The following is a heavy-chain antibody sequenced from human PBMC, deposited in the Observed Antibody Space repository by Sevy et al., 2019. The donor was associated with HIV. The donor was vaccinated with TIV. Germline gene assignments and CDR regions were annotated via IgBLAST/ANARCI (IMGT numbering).Heavy chain of an antibody. CDR2: IYWNDDK. CDR3: ASTYYYDSSGLPLDAFDI. D-gene: IGHD3-22*01. J-gene: IGHJ3*02. Sequence: SGPTLVKPTQTLTLTCTFSGFSLSTSGVGVGWIRQPPGKALEWLALIYWNDDKRYSPARKSRLTINGETSKNQVVLTMTNMDPVDSATYYCASTYYYDSSGLPLDAFDIWGQGTMVTVSS. CDR1: GFSLSTSGVG. V-gene: IGHV2-5*01.